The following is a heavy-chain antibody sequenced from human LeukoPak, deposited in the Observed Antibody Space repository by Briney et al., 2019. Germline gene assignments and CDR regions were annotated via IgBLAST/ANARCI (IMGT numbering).Heavy chain of an antibody. Sequence: ASVKVSCKASGYTFTGYYMHWVRQAPGQGLEWMGWINPNSGGTNYAQKFQGRVTMTRDTSISTAYMELSRLRSGDTAVYYCARDLYGGNSPYYYYYGMDVWGQGTTVTVSS. J-gene: IGHJ6*02. CDR1: GYTFTGYY. CDR2: INPNSGGT. CDR3: ARDLYGGNSPYYYYYGMDV. V-gene: IGHV1-2*02. D-gene: IGHD4-23*01.